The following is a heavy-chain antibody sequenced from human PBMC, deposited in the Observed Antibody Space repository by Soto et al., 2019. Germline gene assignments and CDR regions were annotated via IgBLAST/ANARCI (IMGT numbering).Heavy chain of an antibody. CDR2: NYHSGST. CDR3: ARGSSGWYDY. D-gene: IGHD6-19*01. V-gene: IGHV4-31*03. CDR1: GGSISSGGYY. Sequence: QVQLQESGPGLVKPSQTLSLTCTVSGGSISSGGYYWSWIRQRPGKGLEWIGQNYHSGSTYYNPSLKSRVTRSVDTSKNQFSLRLSSVTAADTAVYYCARGSSGWYDYWGQGTLVTVSS. J-gene: IGHJ4*02.